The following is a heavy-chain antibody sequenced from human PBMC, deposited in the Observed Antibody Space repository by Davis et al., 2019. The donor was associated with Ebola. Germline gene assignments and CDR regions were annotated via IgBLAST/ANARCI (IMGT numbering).Heavy chain of an antibody. V-gene: IGHV5-51*01. Sequence: GSLTLSCKGSGYSSTAYWIGWVRQMPGKGLEWMGIIYPGDSDTRYSPSFQGQVTISADKSISTAYLQWSSLKASDTAMYYCARRLDNYYFDYWGQGTLVTVSS. J-gene: IGHJ4*02. D-gene: IGHD1-1*01. CDR2: IYPGDSDT. CDR1: GYSSTAYW. CDR3: ARRLDNYYFDY.